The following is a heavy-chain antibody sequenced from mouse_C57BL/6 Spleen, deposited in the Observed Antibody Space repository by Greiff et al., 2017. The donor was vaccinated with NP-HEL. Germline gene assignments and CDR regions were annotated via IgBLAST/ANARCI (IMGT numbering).Heavy chain of an antibody. J-gene: IGHJ4*01. Sequence: EVQLQQSGPELVKPGASVKISCKASGYTFTDYYMNWVKQSHGKSLEWIGDINPNNGGTSYNQKFKGKATLTVDKSSSTAYMELRRLTSEDSAVYYCASRDYYDSSYDAMDYWGQGTSVTVSS. CDR3: ASRDYYDSSYDAMDY. CDR2: INPNNGGT. CDR1: GYTFTDYY. D-gene: IGHD1-1*01. V-gene: IGHV1-26*01.